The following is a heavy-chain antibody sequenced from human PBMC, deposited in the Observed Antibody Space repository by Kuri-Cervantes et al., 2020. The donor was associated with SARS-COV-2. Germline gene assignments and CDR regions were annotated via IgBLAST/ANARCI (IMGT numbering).Heavy chain of an antibody. CDR2: INPNSGGT. D-gene: IGHD3-3*01. Sequence: ASVKVSCKASGYTFTGYYMHWVRQAPGQGLEWMGWINPNSGGTNYAQKFQGRVTITRDTSISTAYMGLSSLRSDDTAVYYCARGDLWSCPFDDWGQGTLVTVSS. CDR1: GYTFTGYY. V-gene: IGHV1-2*02. J-gene: IGHJ4*02. CDR3: ARGDLWSCPFDD.